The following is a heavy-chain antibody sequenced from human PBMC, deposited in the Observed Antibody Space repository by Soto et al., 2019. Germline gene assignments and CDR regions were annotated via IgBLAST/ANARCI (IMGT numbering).Heavy chain of an antibody. J-gene: IGHJ4*02. V-gene: IGHV1-69*01. Sequence: QVQLVQSGAEVRKPGSSVKVSCKASGGTLSNYAINWVRQAPGQGLEWMGGIIPMFGTANYAQKFQGRVTTTADESTTKAYMELSSLRSEDTAVYYCAPSSSPYYFDNWGQGTLVTVSS. CDR2: IIPMFGTA. D-gene: IGHD6-13*01. CDR1: GGTLSNYA. CDR3: APSSSPYYFDN.